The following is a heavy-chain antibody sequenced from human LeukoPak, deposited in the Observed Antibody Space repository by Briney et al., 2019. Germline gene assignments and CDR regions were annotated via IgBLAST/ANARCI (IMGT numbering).Heavy chain of an antibody. CDR2: INYSGST. J-gene: IGHJ4*02. V-gene: IGHV4-34*01. CDR1: GGSFSGYY. D-gene: IGHD3-10*01. Sequence: PSGTLSLTCASYGGSFSGYYWSWIRQPPGKGLEWIGEINYSGSTNYNPSLKSRVTISVDTSKSQFSLKLNSMIAADTAVYYCARGRAFFGELFYFDYWGQGTLVAVSS. CDR3: ARGRAFFGELFYFDY.